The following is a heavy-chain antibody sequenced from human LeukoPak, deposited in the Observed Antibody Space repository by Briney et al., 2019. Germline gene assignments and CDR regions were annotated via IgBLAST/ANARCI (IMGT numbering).Heavy chain of an antibody. CDR2: INPNSGGT. J-gene: IGHJ4*02. V-gene: IGHV1-2*02. CDR1: GYTFTSYD. D-gene: IGHD1-1*01. CDR3: ARGPHWPPHFDY. Sequence: ASVKVSCKASGYTFTSYDINWVRQAPGQGLEWMGWINPNSGGTNSAQKFQGRGTMTRDTSISTAYMELTRLRSDDTAVYYCARGPHWPPHFDYWGQGTLVTVSS.